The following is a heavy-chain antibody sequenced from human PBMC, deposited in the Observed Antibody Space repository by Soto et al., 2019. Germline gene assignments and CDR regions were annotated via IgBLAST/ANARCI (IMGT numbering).Heavy chain of an antibody. CDR2: IYYSGST. Sequence: SETLSLTCTVSGGSISSGGYYWSWIRQHPGKGLEWIGYIYYSGSTYYNPSLKSRVTISVDTSKNQFSLKLSSVTAADTAVYYCARADSSGWYVWFDPWGQGTQVTVSS. J-gene: IGHJ5*02. V-gene: IGHV4-31*03. D-gene: IGHD6-19*01. CDR1: GGSISSGGYY. CDR3: ARADSSGWYVWFDP.